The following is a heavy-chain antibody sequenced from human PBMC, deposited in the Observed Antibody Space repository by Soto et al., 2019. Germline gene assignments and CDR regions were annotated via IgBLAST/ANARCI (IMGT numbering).Heavy chain of an antibody. J-gene: IGHJ6*02. CDR3: ARDLTSSSPNYYYYYGMDV. CDR2: IYYSGST. D-gene: IGHD6-13*01. CDR1: GGSISSGGYY. Sequence: PSETLSLTCTVSGGSISSGGYYWSWIRQHPGKGLEWIGYIYYSGSTYYNPSLKSRVTISVDTSKNQFSLKLSSVTAADTAVYYCARDLTSSSPNYYYYYGMDVWGQGTTVTVSS. V-gene: IGHV4-31*03.